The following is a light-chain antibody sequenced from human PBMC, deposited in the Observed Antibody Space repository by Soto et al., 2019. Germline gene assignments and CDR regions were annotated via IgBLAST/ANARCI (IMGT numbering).Light chain of an antibody. V-gene: IGLV4-69*01. CDR1: SGHSNYA. Sequence: QLVLTQSPSASASLGASVKLTCTLSSGHSNYAIAWHQQQPEKGPRYLMKVNSGGSHIKGDGIPDRFSGSSSGAERYLFISRPQSEDGAAYYCQTWGTGSAIVVFGGGTQLTVL. CDR3: QTWGTGSAIVV. J-gene: IGLJ7*01. CDR2: VNSGGSH.